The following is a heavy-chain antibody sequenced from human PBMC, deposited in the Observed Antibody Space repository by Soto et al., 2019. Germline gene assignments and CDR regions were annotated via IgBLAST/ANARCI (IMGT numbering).Heavy chain of an antibody. V-gene: IGHV3-73*01. CDR2: IRSKANSYAT. J-gene: IGHJ6*03. Sequence: GGSLRLSCAASGFTFSGSAMHWVRQASGKGLEWVGRIRSKANSYATAYAASVKGRFTISRDDSKNTAYLQMNSLKTEDTAVYYCTRHLPDPATGTTVWIYYYYYMDVWGKGTTVTVSS. CDR1: GFTFSGSA. CDR3: TRHLPDPATGTTVWIYYYYYMDV. D-gene: IGHD1-1*01.